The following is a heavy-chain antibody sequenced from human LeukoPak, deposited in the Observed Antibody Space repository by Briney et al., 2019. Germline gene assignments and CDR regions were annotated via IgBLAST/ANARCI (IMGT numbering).Heavy chain of an antibody. CDR1: GFTFSNYA. D-gene: IGHD3-10*01. CDR2: ISGSGRSS. CDR3: AKDFLYNVVDY. J-gene: IGHJ4*02. Sequence: GGSLRLSCAASGFTFSNYAMTWVRQAPGRGLEWVSSISGSGRSSYYADSVKGRFTVSRDNSKNTLHLQMNSLRAEDTAVYYCAKDFLYNVVDYWGQGTLVAVSS. V-gene: IGHV3-23*01.